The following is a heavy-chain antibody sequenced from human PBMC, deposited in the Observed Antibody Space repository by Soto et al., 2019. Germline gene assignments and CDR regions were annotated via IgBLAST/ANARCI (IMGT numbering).Heavy chain of an antibody. Sequence: EVRLLESGGGLVKPGGSLRLSCATSGLTFSNYAMSWVRQAPGGGLEWVSSMSGSSSTTYYAASVKGLFTISRDRSKNPLYLQMSSLRAEDTALYYCAKNQERELPSVIDFWGQGTLVTVSS. D-gene: IGHD1-7*01. CDR3: AKNQERELPSVIDF. CDR1: GLTFSNYA. V-gene: IGHV3-23*01. J-gene: IGHJ4*02. CDR2: MSGSSSTT.